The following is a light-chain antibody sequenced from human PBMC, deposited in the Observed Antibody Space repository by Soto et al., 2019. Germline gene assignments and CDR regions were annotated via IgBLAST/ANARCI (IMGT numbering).Light chain of an antibody. CDR1: TGIRTD. CDR2: AAT. J-gene: IGKJ1*01. V-gene: IGKV1-6*01. CDR3: LQDYNSPWT. Sequence: AIQFTQSPSSLSASVGDRATISCRASTGIRTDLTWYQQKPGKLPKVLIYAATSLPSGVPSRFSGSGSGTDFTLTISRLQPEDFATYYCLQDYNSPWTFGQGTKVDIK.